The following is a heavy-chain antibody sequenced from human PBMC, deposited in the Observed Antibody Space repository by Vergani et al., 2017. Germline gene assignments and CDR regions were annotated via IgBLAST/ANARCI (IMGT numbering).Heavy chain of an antibody. CDR3: ATLTFDLVVSAGSRYSRTRGGKWRY. J-gene: IGHJ4*02. V-gene: IGHV1-46*01. CDR2: INPSGGST. Sequence: QVQLVQSGAEVKKPGASVKVSCKASGYTFTSYYMHWVRQAPGQGLEWMGIINPSGGSTSYAQKFQGRVTMTRDTSTSTVYMELSSLRSEDTAVYYCATLTFDLVVSAGSRYSRTRGGKWRYWGQGTLVTVSS. CDR1: GYTFTSYY. D-gene: IGHD5-18*01.